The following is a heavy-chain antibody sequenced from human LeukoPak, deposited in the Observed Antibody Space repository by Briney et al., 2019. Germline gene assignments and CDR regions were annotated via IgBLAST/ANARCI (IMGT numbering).Heavy chain of an antibody. CDR3: ARSVRRYYDSSGYYEDDY. V-gene: IGHV4-34*01. J-gene: IGHJ4*02. Sequence: TSETLSLTCAVYGGSFSGYYWSWIRQPPGKGLEWIGEINHSGSTNYNPSLKSRVTISVDTSKNQFSLKLSSVTAADTAVYYCARSVRRYYDSSGYYEDDYWGQGTLVTVSS. D-gene: IGHD3-22*01. CDR1: GGSFSGYY. CDR2: INHSGST.